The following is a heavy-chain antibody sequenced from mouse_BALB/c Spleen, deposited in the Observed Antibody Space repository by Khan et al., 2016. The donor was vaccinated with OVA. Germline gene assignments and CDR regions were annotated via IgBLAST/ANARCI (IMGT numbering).Heavy chain of an antibody. Sequence: QVQLKQSGPGLVAPSQSLSITCTVSGFSLTNYGVNWVRQPPGKGLEWLGVIWGDGSTNYHSAPISRLSITKDNSKSQVFFKLNSLQTDDTATYYCAGFEASYYAMYYWGQGTSVTVSS. CDR2: IWGDGST. V-gene: IGHV2-3*01. CDR1: GFSLTNYG. J-gene: IGHJ4*01. CDR3: AGFEASYYAMYY. D-gene: IGHD6-1*01.